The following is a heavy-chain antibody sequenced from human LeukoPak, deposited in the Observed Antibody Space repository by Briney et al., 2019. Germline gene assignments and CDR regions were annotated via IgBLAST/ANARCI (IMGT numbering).Heavy chain of an antibody. V-gene: IGHV1-69*02. CDR2: IIPILGIA. D-gene: IGHD2-2*01. CDR3: ASPRALYCSSTSCQTADGAFDI. Sequence: ASVKVSCKASGGTFSSYTISWVRQAPGQGLEWMGRIIPILGIANYAQKFQGRVTITADKSTSTAYMELSSLRSEDTAVYYCASPRALYCSSTSCQTADGAFDIWGQGTMVTVSS. CDR1: GGTFSSYT. J-gene: IGHJ3*02.